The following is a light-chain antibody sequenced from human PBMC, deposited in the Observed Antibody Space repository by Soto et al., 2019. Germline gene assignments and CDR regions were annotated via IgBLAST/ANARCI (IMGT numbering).Light chain of an antibody. CDR2: EDS. V-gene: IGLV2-23*01. J-gene: IGLJ2*01. CDR3: CSYVGNSNVF. Sequence: QSVLTQPASVSGSPGQSITISCTGTSSDLGSYDLVSWYQQHPGKVPKLLIYEDSRRPSGVSDRFSGSKSGNTASLTISGLQPEDEAHYFCCSYVGNSNVFFGGGTQLTVL. CDR1: SSDLGSYDL.